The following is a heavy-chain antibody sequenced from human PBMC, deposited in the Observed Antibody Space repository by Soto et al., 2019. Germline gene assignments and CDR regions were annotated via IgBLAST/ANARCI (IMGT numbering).Heavy chain of an antibody. Sequence: ASVKVSCKASGYTFTSYYMHWVRQAPGQGLEWMGRINPSCGSTSYAQKFQGRVTITADESTSTAYMELSSLRSDDTAVYYCARTPLGYDSSGPNAFDIWGQGTMLTVSS. CDR1: GYTFTSYY. J-gene: IGHJ3*02. D-gene: IGHD3-22*01. CDR3: ARTPLGYDSSGPNAFDI. V-gene: IGHV1-46*01. CDR2: INPSCGST.